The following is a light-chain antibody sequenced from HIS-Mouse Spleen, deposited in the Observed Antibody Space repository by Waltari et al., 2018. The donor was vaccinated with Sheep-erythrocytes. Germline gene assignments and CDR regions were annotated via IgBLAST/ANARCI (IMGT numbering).Light chain of an antibody. CDR3: QQSYSTPYT. Sequence: IQMNQSPSPLAAIGGNRVNITFRASQSISSYLNWYQQKPGKAPKLLIYAASSLQSGVPSRFSGSGSGTDFTLTISSLQPEDFATYYCQQSYSTPYTFGQGTKLEIK. CDR2: AAS. J-gene: IGKJ2*01. V-gene: IGKV1-39*01. CDR1: QSISSY.